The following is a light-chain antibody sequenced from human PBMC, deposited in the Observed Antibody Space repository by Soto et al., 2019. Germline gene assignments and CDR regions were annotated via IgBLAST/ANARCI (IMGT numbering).Light chain of an antibody. V-gene: IGKV3-20*01. CDR3: QQYGSSPS. J-gene: IGKJ4*01. Sequence: EIVLTQSPATLSLSPGERATLSCRASQSVSSYLAWYQQKPGQAPSLLIYGGSSRATGIPVRFSGSGSETEFTLTITRLEPEDFAVYDCQQYGSSPSFGGGTKVDIK. CDR1: QSVSSY. CDR2: GGS.